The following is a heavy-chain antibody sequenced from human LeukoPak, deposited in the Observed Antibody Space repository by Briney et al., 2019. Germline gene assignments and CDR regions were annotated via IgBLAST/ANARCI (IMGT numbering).Heavy chain of an antibody. D-gene: IGHD3-22*01. Sequence: PGGSLRLSCAASGFTFSSYGMHWVRQAPGKGLEWVAVISYDGSNKYYADSVKGRFTISRDNSKNTLYLQMNSLRAEDTAVYYCEPHPSDSSGYYYLDYWGQGTLVTVSS. CDR2: ISYDGSNK. CDR1: GFTFSSYG. J-gene: IGHJ4*02. CDR3: EPHPSDSSGYYYLDY. V-gene: IGHV3-30*03.